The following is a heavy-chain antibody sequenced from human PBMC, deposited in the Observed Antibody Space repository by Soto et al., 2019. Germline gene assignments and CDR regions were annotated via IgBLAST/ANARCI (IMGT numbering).Heavy chain of an antibody. J-gene: IGHJ4*02. Sequence: ASVKVSCKASGGAFSSYAISWVRQAPGQGLEWMGGIIPIFGTANYAQKFQGRVTITADESTSTAYMELSSLRSEDTAVYYCARGSRRYYDSSGYYSVAYCGQGTLVTVSS. CDR3: ARGSRRYYDSSGYYSVAY. D-gene: IGHD3-22*01. CDR1: GGAFSSYA. CDR2: IIPIFGTA. V-gene: IGHV1-69*13.